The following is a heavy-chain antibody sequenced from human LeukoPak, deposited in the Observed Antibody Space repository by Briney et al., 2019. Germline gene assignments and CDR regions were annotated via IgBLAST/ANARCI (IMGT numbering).Heavy chain of an antibody. J-gene: IGHJ6*02. V-gene: IGHV3-74*01. CDR2: INSDGSST. CDR1: GFTFSGSW. D-gene: IGHD1-26*01. Sequence: GGSLRLSCAASGFTFSGSWMHWVRQAPGKGLVWVSRINSDGSSTDYADSVKGRFTISRDNAKNTLYLQMNSLRAEDTAVYYCARRIALGTTQVTNPNYGMDVWGQGTTVTVSS. CDR3: ARRIALGTTQVTNPNYGMDV.